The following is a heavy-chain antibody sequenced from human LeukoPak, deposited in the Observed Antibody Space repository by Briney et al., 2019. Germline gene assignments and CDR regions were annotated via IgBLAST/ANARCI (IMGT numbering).Heavy chain of an antibody. V-gene: IGHV3-11*01. Sequence: GGSLRLSCAASGFSFSDYYMTWIRRAPGKGLEWLAFISGSATSTYYAPSVKGRFTISRDNAQNSLYLQMNSLRAEDTAVYYCTRDGLSLTNARFDPWGPGTLVTVYS. CDR1: GFSFSDYY. CDR3: TRDGLSLTNARFDP. D-gene: IGHD3-3*01. CDR2: ISGSATST. J-gene: IGHJ5*02.